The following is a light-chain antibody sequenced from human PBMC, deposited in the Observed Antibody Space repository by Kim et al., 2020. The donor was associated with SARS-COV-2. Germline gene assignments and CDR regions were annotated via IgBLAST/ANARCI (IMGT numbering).Light chain of an antibody. J-gene: IGLJ2*01. Sequence: SYELTQPPSVSVSPGQTASITCSGHKLENKYACWYQQKPGQSPVLLIYQDTKRPSGIPERFSGSNSGNTATLTISGTQALDEADYFCQAWDTATAIFGGGTQLTVL. CDR1: KLENKY. CDR3: QAWDTATAI. CDR2: QDT. V-gene: IGLV3-1*01.